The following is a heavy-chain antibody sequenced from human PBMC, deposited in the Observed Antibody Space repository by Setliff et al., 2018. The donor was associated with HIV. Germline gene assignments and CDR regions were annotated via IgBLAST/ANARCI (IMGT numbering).Heavy chain of an antibody. D-gene: IGHD6-13*01. V-gene: IGHV1-2*06. Sequence: ASVKVSCKASGYTFTGFYMHWVRQAPGQGLEWMGRINPNSGDTNYAQKFQGRVTMTRDTSISTAYMELSRLRSDDTAVYYCARDQGIAAAGSVYWGQGTLVTVSS. CDR2: INPNSGDT. CDR1: GYTFTGFY. CDR3: ARDQGIAAAGSVY. J-gene: IGHJ4*02.